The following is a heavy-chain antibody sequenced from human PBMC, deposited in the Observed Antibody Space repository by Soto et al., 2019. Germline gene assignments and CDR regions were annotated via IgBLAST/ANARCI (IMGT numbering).Heavy chain of an antibody. J-gene: IGHJ5*02. D-gene: IGHD6-19*01. CDR2: IRSKAYGGTT. CDR1: GFTFGDYA. CDR3: TRVEQWLVRGFHSWFDP. V-gene: IGHV3-49*03. Sequence: GGSLRLSCTASGFTFGDYAMSWFRQAPGKGLEWVGFIRSKAYGGTTEYAASVKGRFTISRDDSKSIAYLQMNSLKTEDTAVYYCTRVEQWLVRGFHSWFDPWGQGTLVTVSS.